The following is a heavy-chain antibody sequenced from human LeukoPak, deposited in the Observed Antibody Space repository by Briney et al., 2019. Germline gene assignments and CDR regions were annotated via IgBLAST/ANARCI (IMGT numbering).Heavy chain of an antibody. V-gene: IGHV3-9*01. Sequence: PGGSLRLSCAASGFTFDDYAMHWVRRAPGKGLEWVSGISWNSGSIVYADSVKGRFTLSRDNAKNSLYLQMNSLRAEDTALYYCAKGPRGTVTYFDYWGQGTLVTVSS. J-gene: IGHJ4*02. CDR1: GFTFDDYA. CDR3: AKGPRGTVTYFDY. CDR2: ISWNSGSI. D-gene: IGHD4-17*01.